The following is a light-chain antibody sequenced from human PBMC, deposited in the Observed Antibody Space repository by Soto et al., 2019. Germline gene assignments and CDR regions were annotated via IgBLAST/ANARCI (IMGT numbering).Light chain of an antibody. Sequence: EIVLTQSPATLSLSPGERATLSCRASQSVSSYLAWYQQKPGQAPRLLIYDASNRATGIPARFSGSGSGTDFTLTISRLEPQHFAVYYCQQRSNRPPSITFGQGTRLEIK. V-gene: IGKV3-11*01. CDR2: DAS. CDR3: QQRSNRPPSIT. J-gene: IGKJ5*01. CDR1: QSVSSY.